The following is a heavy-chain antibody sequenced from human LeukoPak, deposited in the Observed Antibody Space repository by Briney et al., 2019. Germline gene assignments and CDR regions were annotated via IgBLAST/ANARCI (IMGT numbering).Heavy chain of an antibody. Sequence: SETLSLTCTVSGGSISSYYWSWIRQPPGKGLEWIGYIYYSGSTNYNPSLKSRVTILVDTSKNQFSLKLSSVTAADTAVYYCAMAYSSSWYYFDYWGQGTLVTVSS. CDR3: AMAYSSSWYYFDY. CDR2: IYYSGST. V-gene: IGHV4-59*01. CDR1: GGSISSYY. D-gene: IGHD6-13*01. J-gene: IGHJ4*02.